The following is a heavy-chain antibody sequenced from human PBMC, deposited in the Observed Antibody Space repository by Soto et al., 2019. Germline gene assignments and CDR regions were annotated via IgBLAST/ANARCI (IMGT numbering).Heavy chain of an antibody. CDR3: EKGVKIFGVVIIRFDY. Sequence: GGSLRLSCAASGFTFSSYAMSWVRQAPGKGLEWVSAISGSGGSTYYADSVKGRFTISRDNSKNTLYLQMNSLRAEDTDVYYCEKGVKIFGVVIIRFDYCGQRYLVTVS. V-gene: IGHV3-23*01. CDR2: ISGSGGST. CDR1: GFTFSSYA. D-gene: IGHD3-3*01. J-gene: IGHJ4*02.